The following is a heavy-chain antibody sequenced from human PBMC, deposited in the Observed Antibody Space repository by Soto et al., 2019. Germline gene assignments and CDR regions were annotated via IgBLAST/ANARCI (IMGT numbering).Heavy chain of an antibody. CDR3: ARDFRDYYDSSGYTKGAY. V-gene: IGHV1-18*01. Sequence: ASVKVSCKASGYTFTSYGISWVRQAPGQGLEWMGWISAYNGNTNYAQKLQGRVTMTTDTSTSTAYMELRSLRSDDTAVYYCARDFRDYYDSSGYTKGAYWGQGTLVTVSS. J-gene: IGHJ4*02. CDR2: ISAYNGNT. D-gene: IGHD3-22*01. CDR1: GYTFTSYG.